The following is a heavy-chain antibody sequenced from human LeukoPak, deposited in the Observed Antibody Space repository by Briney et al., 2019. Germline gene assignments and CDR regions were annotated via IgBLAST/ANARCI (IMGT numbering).Heavy chain of an antibody. CDR1: GGSISSSNW. Sequence: SGTLSLTCAVSGGSISSSNWWSWVRQPPGKGLEWIGEIYHSGSTNYNPSLKSRVTISVDKSKNQFSLKLSSVTAADTAVYYCARDRGGYYYYYMDVWGKGTTVTISS. V-gene: IGHV4-4*02. CDR3: ARDRGGYYYYYMDV. CDR2: IYHSGST. D-gene: IGHD3-10*01. J-gene: IGHJ6*03.